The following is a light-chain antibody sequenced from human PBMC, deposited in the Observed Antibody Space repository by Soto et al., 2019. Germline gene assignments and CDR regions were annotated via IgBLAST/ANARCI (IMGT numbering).Light chain of an antibody. Sequence: EMILTQSPATLSLSPGERATLSCKTSQGISKYIAWYQQKPGQPPRLLIYDASIRATGIPARFSGNGSRTDFTLTITSLEPEDFAVYYCQQYGSSPLTFGGGTKVEIK. CDR1: QGISKY. CDR2: DAS. V-gene: IGKV3-11*01. J-gene: IGKJ4*01. CDR3: QQYGSSPLT.